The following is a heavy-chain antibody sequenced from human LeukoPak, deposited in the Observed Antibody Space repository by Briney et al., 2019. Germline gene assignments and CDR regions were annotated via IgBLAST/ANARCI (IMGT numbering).Heavy chain of an antibody. CDR3: AKDLSSAITSALVLDV. J-gene: IGHJ6*02. CDR1: GFTFSNAW. V-gene: IGHV3-15*05. CDR2: IKSKTDGGTT. D-gene: IGHD3-22*01. Sequence: GGSLRLSCAASGFTFSNAWMSWVRQAPGKGLEWVGRIKSKTDGGTTDYAAPVKGRFTISRDNVKNVLYLQMTSLRPEDTALYYCAKDLSSAITSALVLDVWGQGTTVIVSS.